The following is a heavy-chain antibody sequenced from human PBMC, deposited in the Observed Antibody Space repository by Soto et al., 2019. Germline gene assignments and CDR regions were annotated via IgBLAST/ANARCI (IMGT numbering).Heavy chain of an antibody. Sequence: SETLSLSCTVSGGSISSYYWSWIRQPPGKGLEWIGYIYYSGSTNYNPSLKSRVTISVDTSKNQFSLKLSSVTAADTAVYFCARERRDGNSYTPDYWGQGTLVTVSS. D-gene: IGHD3-10*01. CDR1: GGSISSYY. CDR2: IYYSGST. CDR3: ARERRDGNSYTPDY. J-gene: IGHJ4*02. V-gene: IGHV4-59*12.